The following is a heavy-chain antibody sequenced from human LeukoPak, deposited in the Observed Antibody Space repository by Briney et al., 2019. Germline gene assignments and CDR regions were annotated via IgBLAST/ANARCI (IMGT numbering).Heavy chain of an antibody. CDR1: GFTFTSSA. Sequence: ASVKVSCTASGFTFTSSAVQWVRQARGQRLEWIGWIVVGSGNTNYAQKFQERVTITRDMSTSTAYMELSSLRSEDTAVYYCAAGYCSSTSCNPGDDYWGQGTLVAVSS. D-gene: IGHD2-2*01. CDR2: IVVGSGNT. CDR3: AAGYCSSTSCNPGDDY. J-gene: IGHJ4*02. V-gene: IGHV1-58*01.